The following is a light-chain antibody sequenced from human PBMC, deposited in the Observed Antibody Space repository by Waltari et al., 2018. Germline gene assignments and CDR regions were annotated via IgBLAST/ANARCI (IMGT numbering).Light chain of an antibody. Sequence: SYELTQPPSVAVSPGQTARIPCSGDALPIQYPSWYQQKSGQAPVLVIYEDTKRPSGIPERFSGSSSGTMSTLTIGGAQVDDEADYYCCSTDSSGDHWVFGGGTQLTVL. CDR1: ALPIQY. CDR3: CSTDSSGDHWV. CDR2: EDT. V-gene: IGLV3-10*01. J-gene: IGLJ3*02.